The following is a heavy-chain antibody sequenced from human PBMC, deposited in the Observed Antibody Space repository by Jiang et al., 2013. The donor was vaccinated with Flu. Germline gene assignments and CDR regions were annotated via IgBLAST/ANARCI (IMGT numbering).Heavy chain of an antibody. CDR2: IDWDDDK. Sequence: PTQTLTLTCTFSGFSLRSNGMGXGWIRQPPGKALEWLARIDWDDDKFYRTSLRTRLTISKDTSKNQVVLTMTNMDPVDTATYYCARTPDSGSYAFDIWGQGTMVTVSP. CDR3: ARTPDSGSYAFDI. D-gene: IGHD1-26*01. CDR1: GFSLRSNGMG. V-gene: IGHV2-70*04. J-gene: IGHJ3*02.